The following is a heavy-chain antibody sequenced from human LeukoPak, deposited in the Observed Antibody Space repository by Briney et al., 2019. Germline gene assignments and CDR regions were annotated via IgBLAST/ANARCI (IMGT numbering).Heavy chain of an antibody. CDR3: ARGWSAYPDAFDI. V-gene: IGHV1-69*13. Sequence: SVKVSCKASGGTLSSYAISWVRQAPGQGLEWMGGIIPIFGTANYAQKFQGRVTITADESTSTAYMELSSLRSEDTAVYYCARGWSAYPDAFDIWGQGTMVTVSS. CDR1: GGTLSSYA. CDR2: IIPIFGTA. J-gene: IGHJ3*02. D-gene: IGHD2-15*01.